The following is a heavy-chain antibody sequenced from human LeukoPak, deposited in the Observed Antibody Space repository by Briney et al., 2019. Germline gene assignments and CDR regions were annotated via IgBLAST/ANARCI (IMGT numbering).Heavy chain of an antibody. CDR1: GGSISSSSYF. J-gene: IGHJ6*03. D-gene: IGHD5-12*01. V-gene: IGHV4-39*06. CDR3: ARGRTEGWLRFRYYYYMDV. Sequence: PSETLSLTCTVSGGSISSSSYFWGWIRQPPGKGLEWIGSIYYSGSTYYNPSLKSRVTISIDTSKNQFALRLSSVTAADTAVYYCARGRTEGWLRFRYYYYMDVWGKGTTVTVSS. CDR2: IYYSGST.